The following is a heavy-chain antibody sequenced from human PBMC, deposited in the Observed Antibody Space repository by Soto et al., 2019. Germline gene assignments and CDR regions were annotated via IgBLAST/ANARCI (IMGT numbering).Heavy chain of an antibody. D-gene: IGHD4-17*01. CDR2: IIPKFGTT. Sequence: QVQLVQSGAEVKKPGSSVKVSCKASGGSFSTYGINWVRLAPGQGLEWMGGIIPKFGTTNYAQKFRGRVKLTADESTNTSYMELNCLRSEDTAVYFCARELVPYYGGNSLSLDYWGQGTLVTVSS. V-gene: IGHV1-69*13. CDR1: GGSFSTYG. CDR3: ARELVPYYGGNSLSLDY. J-gene: IGHJ4*02.